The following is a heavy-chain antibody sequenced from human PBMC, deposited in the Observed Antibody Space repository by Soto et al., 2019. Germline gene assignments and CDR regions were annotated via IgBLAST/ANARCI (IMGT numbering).Heavy chain of an antibody. V-gene: IGHV3-23*01. D-gene: IGHD7-27*01. CDR1: GFILNNYA. CDR3: VKRGRNWGAFDF. J-gene: IGHJ3*01. CDR2: IGGTDGDSDGVP. Sequence: VQLLESGGDWIQPGGSLRLSCLPSGFILNNYAMSWVRQAPGKGLEWVSTIGGTDGDSDGVPWYEDSVKGRFTISRDSSANTLFLHMDNLRAEDSALYYCVKRGRNWGAFDFWGHGTTVVVSS.